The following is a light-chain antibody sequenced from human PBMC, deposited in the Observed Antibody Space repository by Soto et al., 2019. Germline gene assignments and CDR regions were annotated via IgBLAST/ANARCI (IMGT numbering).Light chain of an antibody. J-gene: IGKJ1*01. CDR2: GAS. CDR1: QGVSSN. CDR3: QQYYNWPRT. Sequence: EIVMTQSPATLSVSPGERATLSCRASQGVSSNLAWYQHKPGQAPRLLVYGASTRASGIPDRFSGSGSGTEFTLSISSLQSEDFAVYYCQQYYNWPRTFGQGTKVEI. V-gene: IGKV3-15*01.